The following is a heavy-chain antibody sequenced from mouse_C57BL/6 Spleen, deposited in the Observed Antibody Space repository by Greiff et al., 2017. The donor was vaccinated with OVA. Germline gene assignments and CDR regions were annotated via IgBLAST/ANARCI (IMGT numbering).Heavy chain of an antibody. Sequence: EVQLQQSGPELVKPGASVKISCKASGYSFTDYNMNWVKQSNGKSLEWIGVINPNYGTTSYNQKFQGKATLTVDQSSSTAYMQLNSLTSEDSAVYYCARGIYYDYDEAMDYWGQGTSVTVSS. CDR1: GYSFTDYN. J-gene: IGHJ4*01. CDR3: ARGIYYDYDEAMDY. D-gene: IGHD2-4*01. CDR2: INPNYGTT. V-gene: IGHV1-39*01.